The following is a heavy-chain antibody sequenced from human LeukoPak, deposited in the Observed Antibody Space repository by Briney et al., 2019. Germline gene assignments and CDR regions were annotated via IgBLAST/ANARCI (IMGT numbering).Heavy chain of an antibody. CDR1: GFTFDDYA. D-gene: IGHD3-9*01. V-gene: IGHV3-9*01. CDR2: ISCNSGKI. J-gene: IGHJ4*02. CDR3: AKAYYDISTGYYFFDY. Sequence: GGSLRLSCAASGFTFDDYAMHWVRQDPGKGLEWVSGISCNSGKIDYADSVKGRFTISRDNAKNSLYLQMNSLRPEDTALYYCAKAYYDISTGYYFFDYWGQGTLVTVSS.